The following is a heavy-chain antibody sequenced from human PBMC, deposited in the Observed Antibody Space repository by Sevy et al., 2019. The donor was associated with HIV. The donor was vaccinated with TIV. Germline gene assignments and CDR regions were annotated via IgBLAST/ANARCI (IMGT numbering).Heavy chain of an antibody. CDR2: ISDSGSTI. CDR1: GFTFSDYY. CDR3: ARGRWAVHSSGYSK. J-gene: IGHJ3*01. D-gene: IGHD3-22*01. Sequence: GGSLKLSCAASGFTFSDYYMSWIRQAPGKGLEWVSYISDSGSTIYYADSVKGRFTISRDNAKNSLYLQMNSLRAEDTAVYYCARGRWAVHSSGYSKWGQGTMVTVSS. V-gene: IGHV3-11*01.